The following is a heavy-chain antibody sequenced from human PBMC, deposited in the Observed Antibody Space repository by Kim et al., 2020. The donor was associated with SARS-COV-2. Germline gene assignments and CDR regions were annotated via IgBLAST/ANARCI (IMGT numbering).Heavy chain of an antibody. Sequence: ASVKVSCKASGYTFTSYCLHWVRQAPGQSLEWMGGIDVANTNTHYSENFQGRVTISRDTSATTVYIELSSLRSEDTSVYYCARDGRSVDYYFDYWGQGSLLTVYS. J-gene: IGHJ4*02. CDR3: ARDGRSVDYYFDY. V-gene: IGHV1-3*01. CDR2: IDVANTNT. CDR1: GYTFTSYC.